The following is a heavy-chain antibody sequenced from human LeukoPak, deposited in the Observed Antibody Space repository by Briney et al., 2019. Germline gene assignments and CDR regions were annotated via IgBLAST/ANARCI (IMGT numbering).Heavy chain of an antibody. J-gene: IGHJ4*02. D-gene: IGHD1-26*01. CDR3: ARVFRYSGSDYPLDY. CDR2: INSDGSST. CDR1: GFTFGIYW. Sequence: GGSLRLSCAASGFTFGIYWMHWVRQAPGKGLVWVSRINSDGSSTSYADSVKGRFTMSRDNARNTLYVQMNSLRAEDTAVYYCARVFRYSGSDYPLDYWGQGTLVTVSS. V-gene: IGHV3-74*01.